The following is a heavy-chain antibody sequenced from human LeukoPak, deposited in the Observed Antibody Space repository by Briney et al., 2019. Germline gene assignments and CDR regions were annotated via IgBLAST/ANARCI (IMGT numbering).Heavy chain of an antibody. Sequence: SETLSFTCTVSGGSISGHYWSWIRQPPGKGREWIGYIYYSGSTNYNPSLKSRVTISVDTSKNQFSLKLSSVTAADTAVYYCARFRDQFLYYYDSSGSDAFDIWGQGTMVTVSS. D-gene: IGHD3-22*01. V-gene: IGHV4-59*11. CDR2: IYYSGST. J-gene: IGHJ3*02. CDR1: GGSISGHY. CDR3: ARFRDQFLYYYDSSGSDAFDI.